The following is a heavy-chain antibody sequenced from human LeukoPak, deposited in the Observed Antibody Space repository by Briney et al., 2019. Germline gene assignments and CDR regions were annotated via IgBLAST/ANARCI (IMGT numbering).Heavy chain of an antibody. J-gene: IGHJ4*02. Sequence: GGSLRLSCAATGFTFSSYSMNWVRQAPGKGLEWVSSISSSSSYIYYADSVKGRFTISRDNAKNSLYLQMNSLRAEDTAVYYCARGNMQQLADYWGQGTLVTVSS. CDR3: ARGNMQQLADY. CDR1: GFTFSSYS. V-gene: IGHV3-21*01. D-gene: IGHD6-13*01. CDR2: ISSSSSYI.